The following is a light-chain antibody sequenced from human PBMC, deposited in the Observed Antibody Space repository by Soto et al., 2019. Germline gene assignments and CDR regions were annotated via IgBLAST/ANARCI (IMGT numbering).Light chain of an antibody. J-gene: IGLJ2*01. CDR3: SSYTSRNTLA. CDR1: SSDVGGYNF. Sequence: QSALTQPASVSGSPGQSITISCTGTSSDVGGYNFVSWYQQHPGKAPKLMIYEVTDRPSGVSNRFSCSKSGSTASLTISGLQAEDEADYYCSSYTSRNTLAFGGGTKLTVL. V-gene: IGLV2-14*01. CDR2: EVT.